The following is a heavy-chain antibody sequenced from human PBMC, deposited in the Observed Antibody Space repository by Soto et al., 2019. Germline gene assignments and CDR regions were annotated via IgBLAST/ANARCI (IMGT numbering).Heavy chain of an antibody. CDR1: GFTFSSYG. V-gene: IGHV3-33*01. Sequence: PGGSLILSCAASGFTFSSYGMHWVRQAPGKGLEWVAVIWYDGTNKYYADSVKGRFTISRDNSKNTLYLQVDSLRAEDTAVYYCARAGHGYCGGDCYVSLDYWGQGTLVTVSS. D-gene: IGHD2-21*02. CDR2: IWYDGTNK. J-gene: IGHJ4*02. CDR3: ARAGHGYCGGDCYVSLDY.